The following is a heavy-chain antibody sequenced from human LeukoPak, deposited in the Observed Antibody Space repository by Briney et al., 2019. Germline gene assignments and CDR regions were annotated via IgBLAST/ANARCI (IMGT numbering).Heavy chain of an antibody. CDR1: GFTFSSYS. Sequence: GGSLRLSCAASGFTFSSYSMNWVRQAPGKGLEWVSSISSSSSYIYYADSVKGRFTISRDNAKNSLYLQMNRLRAEDTAVYYCAXDNDAGDAFDIWGQGTMVTVSS. CDR2: ISSSSSYI. CDR3: AXDNDAGDAFDI. J-gene: IGHJ3*02. D-gene: IGHD1-1*01. V-gene: IGHV3-21*01.